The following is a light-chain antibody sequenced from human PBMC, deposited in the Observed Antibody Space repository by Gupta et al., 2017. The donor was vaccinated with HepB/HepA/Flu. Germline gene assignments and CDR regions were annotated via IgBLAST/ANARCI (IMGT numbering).Light chain of an antibody. V-gene: IGLV2-14*01. CDR1: RGDFGAYNY. CDR2: DVT. CDR3: SSYTTSNTYV. Sequence: QSALTQPAYVSGSPGQSITLSCSGPRGDFGAYNYVSWYQQHPGKAPKLVISDVTNRPSGVSNRFSGSKSGNTASLTISGLQAEDEGDYYCSSYTTSNTYVFGTGTKVTVL. J-gene: IGLJ1*01.